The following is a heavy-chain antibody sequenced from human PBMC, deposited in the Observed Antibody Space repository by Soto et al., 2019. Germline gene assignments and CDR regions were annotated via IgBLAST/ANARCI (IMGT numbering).Heavy chain of an antibody. V-gene: IGHV1-2*04. D-gene: IGHD3-22*01. CDR3: ARSRRTYDSSGYLYNWFDP. CDR1: GYTFTVYY. Sequence: ASVKVSCKASGYTFTVYYMHGVRQSPLQWLEWMGWINPNSGGTNYAQKFQGWVTMTRDTSISTAYMELSRLRSDDTAVYYCARSRRTYDSSGYLYNWFDPWGQGTLVTVSS. CDR2: INPNSGGT. J-gene: IGHJ5*02.